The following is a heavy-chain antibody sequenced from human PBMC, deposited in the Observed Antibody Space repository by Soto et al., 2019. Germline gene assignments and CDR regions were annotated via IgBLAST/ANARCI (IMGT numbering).Heavy chain of an antibody. J-gene: IGHJ6*03. V-gene: IGHV3-11*01. D-gene: IGHD3-10*01. CDR1: GFTVSDYY. CDR3: ARDLRITMVRGVTDYYYYYMDV. CDR2: ISSSGSTI. Sequence: GGSLRLSCAASGFTVSDYYMSWIRQAPGKGLEWVSYISSSGSTIYYADSVKGRFTISRDNAKNSLYLQMNSLRAEDTAVYYCARDLRITMVRGVTDYYYYYMDVWGKGTTVTVSS.